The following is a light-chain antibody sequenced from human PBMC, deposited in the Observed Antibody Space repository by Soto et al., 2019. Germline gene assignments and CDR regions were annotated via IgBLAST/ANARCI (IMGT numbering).Light chain of an antibody. V-gene: IGLV2-14*01. CDR1: SSDIGNYDF. Sequence: QSALTQPASVSGSPGQSITISCTGTSSDIGNYDFVSWHQQVPGTAPKAMIYEVSSRPSGVSNRFSGSKSGNTASLTISGLQAEDEAYYYCSSYTTSTSFILFGGGTQLTVL. CDR2: EVS. J-gene: IGLJ2*01. CDR3: SSYTTSTSFIL.